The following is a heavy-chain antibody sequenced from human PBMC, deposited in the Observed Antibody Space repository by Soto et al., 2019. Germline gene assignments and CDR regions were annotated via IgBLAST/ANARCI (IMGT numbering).Heavy chain of an antibody. CDR2: IHYTGNT. Sequence: KASETLSLTCTVSGGSISIISYYWGWIRQPPGKGLEYIGNIHYTGNTFYNASLKSRVTISVDTSKSQFSLKLRSVTAADTAVYFCSRQVIAADGTGYFQHWGPGAPVTVSS. V-gene: IGHV4-39*01. J-gene: IGHJ1*01. CDR3: SRQVIAADGTGYFQH. D-gene: IGHD6-13*01. CDR1: GGSISIISYY.